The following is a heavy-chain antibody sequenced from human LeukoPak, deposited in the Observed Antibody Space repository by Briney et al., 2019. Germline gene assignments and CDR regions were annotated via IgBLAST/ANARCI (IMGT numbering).Heavy chain of an antibody. CDR1: GYTFTSYD. D-gene: IGHD2-15*01. CDR2: MNSNSGNT. Sequence: GASVKVSCKASGYTFTSYDINWVRQATGQGLEWMGWMNSNSGNTGYAQKFQGRVTMTRNTSISTAYMELSSLRSEDTAVYYCARESCSGGSCYSDYWGQGTLVTVSS. V-gene: IGHV1-8*01. J-gene: IGHJ4*02. CDR3: ARESCSGGSCYSDY.